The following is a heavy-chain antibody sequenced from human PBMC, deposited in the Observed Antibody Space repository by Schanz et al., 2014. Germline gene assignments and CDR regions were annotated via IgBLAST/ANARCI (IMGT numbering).Heavy chain of an antibody. J-gene: IGHJ3*02. Sequence: QVQLQESGPGLVKPSQTLSLTCAVSGGSITNGDFSWSWIRQPPGKGLEWIGYVFYTGTTYYNPSLKSRVLITADTSKNLFSLKLSAVTAADTALYYCARERDALDIWGQGTMVIVSS. CDR3: ARERDALDI. CDR2: VFYTGTT. V-gene: IGHV4-30-4*07. CDR1: GGSITNGDFS.